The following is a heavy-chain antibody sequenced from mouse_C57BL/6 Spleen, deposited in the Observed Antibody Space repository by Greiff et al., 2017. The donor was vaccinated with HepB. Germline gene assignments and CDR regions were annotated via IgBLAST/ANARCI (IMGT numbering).Heavy chain of an antibody. V-gene: IGHV1-19*01. CDR2: INPYNGGT. D-gene: IGHD1-1*01. Sequence: EVQLQQSGPVLVKPGASVKMSCKASGYTFTDYYMNWVKQSHGKSLEWIGVINPYNGGTSYNQKFKGKATLTVDKSSSTAYMELNSLTSEDSAVYYCARPYGSSYGDFDYWGQGTTLTVSS. CDR3: ARPYGSSYGDFDY. CDR1: GYTFTDYY. J-gene: IGHJ2*01.